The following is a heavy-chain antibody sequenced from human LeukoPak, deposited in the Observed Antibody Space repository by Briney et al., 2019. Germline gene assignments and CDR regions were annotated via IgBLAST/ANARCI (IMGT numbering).Heavy chain of an antibody. V-gene: IGHV4-59*12. Sequence: NPSETLSLTCTVSGGSISSYYWSWLRQPPGKGLEWIGYIYYSGSTNYNPSLKSRVTISVDTSKNQFSLKLSSVTAADTAVYYCARSVALSRWLQFTYFDYWGQGTLVTVSS. CDR3: ARSVALSRWLQFTYFDY. J-gene: IGHJ4*02. CDR2: IYYSGST. CDR1: GGSISSYY. D-gene: IGHD5-24*01.